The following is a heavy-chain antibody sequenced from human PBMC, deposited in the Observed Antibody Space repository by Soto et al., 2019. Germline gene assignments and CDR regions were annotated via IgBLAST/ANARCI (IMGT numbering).Heavy chain of an antibody. CDR1: GFTFSNFA. CDR2: IGTSGGDT. D-gene: IGHD6-13*01. CDR3: IKSSRTLGYS. Sequence: EVQLLESGGGLVQPGGSLRLSCAASGFTFSNFAMSWVRQAPGKGMEWVSAIGTSGGDTYYADYVKGRFTSSRDNSKNTLYLQLSSLRAEDTAVYYAIKSSRTLGYSWDQGTLVTVSS. J-gene: IGHJ4*02. V-gene: IGHV3-23*01.